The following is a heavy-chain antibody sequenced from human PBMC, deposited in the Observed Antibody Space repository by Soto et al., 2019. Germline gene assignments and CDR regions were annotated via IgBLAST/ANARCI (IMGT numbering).Heavy chain of an antibody. J-gene: IGHJ4*02. V-gene: IGHV4-59*01. D-gene: IGHD2-8*02. CDR2: IYSSGHT. CDR3: ARDSFTAGLYFDY. CDR1: GDSIRSYY. Sequence: QVQLQESGPGLVKPSETLSLTCTVSGDSIRSYYWNWIRQSPGKGLEWIGYIYSSGHTNYNPSLTSRVTMSLDTSKNQFSLILNSVTAADTAVYYCARDSFTAGLYFDYWGRGTLVTVSS.